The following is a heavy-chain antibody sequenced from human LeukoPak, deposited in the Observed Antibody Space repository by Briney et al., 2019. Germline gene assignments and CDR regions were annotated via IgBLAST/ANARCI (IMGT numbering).Heavy chain of an antibody. CDR3: TRGGDYGQDVYY. D-gene: IGHD4-17*01. J-gene: IGHJ4*02. CDR1: GFTFGDYA. Sequence: GGSLRLSCTASGFTFGDYAMSWLRQAPGKGLEWVGFIRSKAYGGTTDYAASVKGRFTISRDDSKSIAYLQMNSLKTEDTAMYYCTRGGDYGQDVYYWGQGTLVTVSS. V-gene: IGHV3-49*03. CDR2: IRSKAYGGTT.